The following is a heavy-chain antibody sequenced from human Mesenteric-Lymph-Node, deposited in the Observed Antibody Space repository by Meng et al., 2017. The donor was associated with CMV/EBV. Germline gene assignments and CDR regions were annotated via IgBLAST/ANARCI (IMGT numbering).Heavy chain of an antibody. CDR2: IYPGDSGT. D-gene: IGHD2/OR15-2a*01. V-gene: IGHV5-51*01. Sequence: GESLKISCKGSGYSFTSYWIGWVRQMPGKGLEWMGIIYPGDSGTRYSPSFQGQVTISADKSISTAYLQWSSLKASDTAMYYCARLAPTSMYSRDIDYWGQGTLVTVSS. J-gene: IGHJ4*02. CDR1: GYSFTSYW. CDR3: ARLAPTSMYSRDIDY.